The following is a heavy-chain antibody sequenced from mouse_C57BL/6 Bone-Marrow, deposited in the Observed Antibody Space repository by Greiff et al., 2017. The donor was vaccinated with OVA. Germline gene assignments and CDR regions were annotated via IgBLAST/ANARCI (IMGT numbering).Heavy chain of an antibody. J-gene: IGHJ1*03. CDR1: GYSITSGYY. CDR2: ISYDGSN. Sequence: EVQVVESGPGLVKPSQSLSLTCSVTGYSITSGYYWNWIRQFPGNKLEWMGYISYDGSNNYNPSLKNRISITRDTSKNQFFLKLNSVTTEDTATYYCARDDYYGSSYVYWYFDVWGTGTTVTVSS. D-gene: IGHD1-1*01. CDR3: ARDDYYGSSYVYWYFDV. V-gene: IGHV3-6*01.